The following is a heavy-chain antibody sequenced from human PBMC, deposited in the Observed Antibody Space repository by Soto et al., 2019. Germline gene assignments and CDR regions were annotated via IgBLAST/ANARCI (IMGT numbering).Heavy chain of an antibody. J-gene: IGHJ4*02. CDR2: IHPGASDT. CDR3: GRGGFIGAPPDY. D-gene: IGHD1-26*01. CDR1: GYNFGGYW. V-gene: IGHV5-51*01. Sequence: ESLKISCKGTGYNFGGYWIGWVRQLPGKGLECMGIIHPGASDTRYSPSFQGQVTIAADESTSTTYLQCRSLKASDSATYYCGRGGFIGAPPDYWGQGPQVTVCS.